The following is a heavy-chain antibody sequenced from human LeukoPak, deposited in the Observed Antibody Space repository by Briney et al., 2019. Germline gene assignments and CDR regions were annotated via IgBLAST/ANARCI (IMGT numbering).Heavy chain of an antibody. CDR2: ISSSSSYI. J-gene: IGHJ4*02. D-gene: IGHD6-19*01. CDR3: ARDRAEEYSSGWTDFDY. CDR1: GFTFSSYS. Sequence: GGSLRLSCAASGFTFSSYSMNWVRQAPGKGLEWVSSISSSSSYIYYADSVKGRFTISRDNAKNSLYLQMNSLRAKDTAVYYCARDRAEEYSSGWTDFDYWGQGTLVTVSS. V-gene: IGHV3-21*01.